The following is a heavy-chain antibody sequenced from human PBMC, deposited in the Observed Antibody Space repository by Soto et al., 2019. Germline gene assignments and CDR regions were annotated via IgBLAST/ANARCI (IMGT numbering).Heavy chain of an antibody. D-gene: IGHD2-2*01. CDR2: ISYDGSNK. CDR1: GFTFINYG. CDR3: AKDQRDEIVRVPAAMDY. Sequence: QVQLVESGGGVVQPGRSLRLSCAASGFTFINYGMNWVRQAPGKGLEWVAIISYDGSNKYYADSVKSRFTISRDNSKNTLYLQMNSLRAEDTAVYYCAKDQRDEIVRVPAAMDYWGQGTLVTVSS. V-gene: IGHV3-30*18. J-gene: IGHJ4*02.